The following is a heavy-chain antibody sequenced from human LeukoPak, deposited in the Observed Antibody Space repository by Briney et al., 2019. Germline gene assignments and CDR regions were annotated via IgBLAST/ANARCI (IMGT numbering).Heavy chain of an antibody. CDR3: ARIAQVLLWFGELDY. CDR1: GSTFSSYA. CDR2: ISGSGGST. D-gene: IGHD3-10*01. J-gene: IGHJ4*02. V-gene: IGHV3-23*01. Sequence: GGSLRLSCAASGSTFSSYAMSWVRQAPGKGLEWVSAISGSGGSTYYADSVKGRFTISRDNSKNTLYLQMNSLRAEDTAVYYCARIAQVLLWFGELDYWGQGTLVTVSS.